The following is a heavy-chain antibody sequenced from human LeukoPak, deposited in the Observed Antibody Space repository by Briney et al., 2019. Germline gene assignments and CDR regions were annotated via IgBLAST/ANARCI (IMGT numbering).Heavy chain of an antibody. CDR2: IKQDGSGK. V-gene: IGHV3-7*01. D-gene: IGHD2-2*01. J-gene: IGHJ4*02. CDR3: AREKYQLLSLDY. CDR1: GFSFSFFW. Sequence: GGSLRLSCAASGFSFSFFWMSWVRQAPGKGLEWVANIKQDGSGKYYVDSVKGRFTISRDNAKNSVYLQMNSLRAEDTAVYYCAREKYQLLSLDYWGQGILVSVSS.